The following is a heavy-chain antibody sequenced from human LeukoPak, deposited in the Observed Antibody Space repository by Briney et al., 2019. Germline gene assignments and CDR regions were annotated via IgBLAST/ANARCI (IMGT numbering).Heavy chain of an antibody. Sequence: PGGSLRLSCAASGFTFSSYGMHWVRQAPGKGLEWVAVISYDGSNKYYADSVKGRFTISRDNSKNTLYLQMNSLRAEDTAVYYCAKGCSSTSCFLESFDPWGQGTLVTVSS. CDR2: ISYDGSNK. CDR1: GFTFSSYG. CDR3: AKGCSSTSCFLESFDP. D-gene: IGHD2-2*01. J-gene: IGHJ5*02. V-gene: IGHV3-30*18.